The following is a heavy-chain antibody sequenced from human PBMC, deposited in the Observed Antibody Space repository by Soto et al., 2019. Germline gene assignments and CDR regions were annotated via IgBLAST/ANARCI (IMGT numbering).Heavy chain of an antibody. D-gene: IGHD1-20*01. V-gene: IGHV3-30*04. CDR3: ARITGDGAFDI. Sequence: GGSLRLSCAASGFTFSSYAMHWVRQAPGKGLEWVAVISYDGSNKYYADSVKGRFTISRANSKNTLYLQMNRLTAEDTAVYYCARITGDGAFDIWGQGTMVTVSS. CDR1: GFTFSSYA. CDR2: ISYDGSNK. J-gene: IGHJ3*02.